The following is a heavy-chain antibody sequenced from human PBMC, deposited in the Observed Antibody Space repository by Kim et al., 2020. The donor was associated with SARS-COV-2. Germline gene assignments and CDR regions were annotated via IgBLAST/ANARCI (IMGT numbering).Heavy chain of an antibody. J-gene: IGHJ5*02. D-gene: IGHD6-19*01. CDR2: ISSSSSYI. CDR1: GFTFSSYS. V-gene: IGHV3-21*01. Sequence: GGSLRLSCAASGFTFSSYSMNWVRQAPGKGLEWVSSISSSSSYIYYADSVKGRFTISRDNAKNSLYLQMNSLRAEDTAVYYCARGEAGTFLRFDPWGQGTLVTVSS. CDR3: ARGEAGTFLRFDP.